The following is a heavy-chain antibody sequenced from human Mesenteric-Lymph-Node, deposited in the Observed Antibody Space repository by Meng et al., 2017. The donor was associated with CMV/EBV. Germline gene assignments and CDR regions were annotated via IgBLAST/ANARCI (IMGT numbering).Heavy chain of an antibody. CDR3: ARTLSSKNYYFDY. D-gene: IGHD2-2*01. CDR2: IHYSGIT. CDR1: GGSISGNY. Sequence: SETLSLTCTVSGGSISGNYWSWIRQPPGKGLEWIAYIHYSGITYYNSSLKSRVTISVDTANNQFSLKLTSVTTADTAVYYCARTLSSKNYYFDYWGQGTLVIVSS. V-gene: IGHV4-59*01. J-gene: IGHJ4*02.